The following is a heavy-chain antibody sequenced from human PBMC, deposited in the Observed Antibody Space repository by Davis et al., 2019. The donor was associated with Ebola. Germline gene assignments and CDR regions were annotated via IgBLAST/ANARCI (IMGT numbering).Heavy chain of an antibody. V-gene: IGHV3-30*18. CDR2: ISYDGSNK. Sequence: GESLKISCAASGFTFSSYGMHWVRQAPGKGLEWVAVISYDGSNKYYADSVKGRFTISRDNSKNTLYLQMNSLRAEDTAVYYCAKDTPAYYDFWSGYYHWGQGTLVTVSS. D-gene: IGHD3-3*01. CDR3: AKDTPAYYDFWSGYYH. CDR1: GFTFSSYG. J-gene: IGHJ4*02.